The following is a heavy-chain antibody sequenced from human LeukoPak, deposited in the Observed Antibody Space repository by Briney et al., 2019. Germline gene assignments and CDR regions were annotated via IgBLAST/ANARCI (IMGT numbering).Heavy chain of an antibody. D-gene: IGHD4-11*01. J-gene: IGHJ4*02. CDR3: AKDPGDYSNYRFYFDY. CDR1: GFTFSTYG. CDR2: ISYDGSNE. V-gene: IGHV3-30*18. Sequence: GGSLRLSCAAFGFTFSTYGMHWVRQAPGKGLEWVAVISYDGSNEYYADSVKGRFTISRDNSKNTLYLQMNSLRDEDTALYYCAKDPGDYSNYRFYFDYWGQGTLVTVSS.